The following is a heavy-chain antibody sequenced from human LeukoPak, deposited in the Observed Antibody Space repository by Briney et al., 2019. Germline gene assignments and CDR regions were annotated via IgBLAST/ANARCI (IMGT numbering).Heavy chain of an antibody. CDR2: IYYSGST. J-gene: IGHJ4*02. CDR3: ARVIPSYYDILTGYSPYYFDS. CDR1: GGSISGYY. D-gene: IGHD3-9*01. Sequence: SETLSLTCTVSGGSISGYYWSWIRQPPGKVLECIGYIYYSGSTNYNPSLKSRVTISVDTSKNQFSLKLSSVTAADTAMYYCARVIPSYYDILTGYSPYYFDSWGQGTLVTVSS. V-gene: IGHV4-59*01.